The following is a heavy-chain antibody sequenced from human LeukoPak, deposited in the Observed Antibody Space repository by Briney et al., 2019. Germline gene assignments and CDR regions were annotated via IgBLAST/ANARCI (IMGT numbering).Heavy chain of an antibody. J-gene: IGHJ3*02. D-gene: IGHD1-26*01. CDR1: GYTFTSYA. CDR2: INAGNGNT. CDR3: ARGDPGSYSAFDI. V-gene: IGHV1-3*01. Sequence: ASVKVSCKASGYTFTSYAMHWVRQAPGQRLEWMGWINAGNGNTKYSQTFQGRVTITRDTSASTAYMELSSLRSEDTAVYYCARGDPGSYSAFDIWGQGTMVTVSS.